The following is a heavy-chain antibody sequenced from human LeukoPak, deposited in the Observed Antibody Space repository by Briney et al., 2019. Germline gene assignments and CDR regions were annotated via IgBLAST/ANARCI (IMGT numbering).Heavy chain of an antibody. CDR2: IYYSGST. Sequence: SETLSLTCTVSGGSISSYYWSWIRQPPGKGLEWIGYIYYSGSTNYNPSLKGRVTISVDTSKNQFSLKLSSVTAADTAVYYCARGPSPNSSSWYGYYYYYGMDVWGQGTTVTVSS. J-gene: IGHJ6*02. CDR1: GGSISSYY. D-gene: IGHD6-13*01. V-gene: IGHV4-59*01. CDR3: ARGPSPNSSSWYGYYYYYGMDV.